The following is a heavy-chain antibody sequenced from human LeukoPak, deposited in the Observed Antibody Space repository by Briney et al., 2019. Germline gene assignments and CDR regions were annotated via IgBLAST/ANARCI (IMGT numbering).Heavy chain of an antibody. CDR3: ARAFYYYDSSGYPGGYYMDV. D-gene: IGHD3-22*01. V-gene: IGHV3-74*01. CDR1: GFTFSSYW. CDR2: INSDGSST. Sequence: PGGSLRLSCAASGFTFSSYWMHWVRQAPGKGLVWVSRINSDGSSTSYADSVKGRFTISRDNAKNTLYLQINSLRAEDTAVYYCARAFYYYDSSGYPGGYYMDVWGKGTTVTVSS. J-gene: IGHJ6*03.